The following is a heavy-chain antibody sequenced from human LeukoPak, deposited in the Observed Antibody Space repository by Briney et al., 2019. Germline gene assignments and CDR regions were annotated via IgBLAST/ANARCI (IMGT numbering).Heavy chain of an antibody. D-gene: IGHD3-16*01. V-gene: IGHV4-59*08. Sequence: PSETLSLTCTVSGGSISSYYWSWIRQPPGKGLEWIGYIYYSGSTNYNPSLKSRVTISVDTSKNQFSLKLTSVTAADTAVYYCARHNDFTLGGWFDPWGQGTLVTVSS. J-gene: IGHJ5*02. CDR1: GGSISSYY. CDR3: ARHNDFTLGGWFDP. CDR2: IYYSGST.